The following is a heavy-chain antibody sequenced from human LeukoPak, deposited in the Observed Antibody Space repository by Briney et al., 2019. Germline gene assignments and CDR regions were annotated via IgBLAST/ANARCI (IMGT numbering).Heavy chain of an antibody. CDR2: ISSDGNSK. CDR1: GFSFSSYS. J-gene: IGHJ5*02. D-gene: IGHD5-12*01. Sequence: PGGSLRLSCAASGFSFSSYSIHWVRQAPGKGLEWVAVISSDGNSKNFALSVKGRFAISRDNAKNSVYLQMNSLRPEDTAVYYCSRDRLGGLDLWGQGTLVTVSS. V-gene: IGHV3-30*09. CDR3: SRDRLGGLDL.